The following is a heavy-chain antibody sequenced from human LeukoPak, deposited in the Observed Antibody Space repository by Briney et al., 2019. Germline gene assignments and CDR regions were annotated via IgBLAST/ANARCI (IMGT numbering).Heavy chain of an antibody. V-gene: IGHV4-59*08. CDR1: GGSISSYY. CDR2: IYYSGST. J-gene: IGHJ6*02. D-gene: IGHD2-15*01. CDR3: ARLPPEYIVVVRAREDYYYGMDV. Sequence: SETLSLTCPVSGGSISSYYWSWIRQPPGKGLEWIGYIYYSGSTNYNTSLKSRVTISVDTSKNQFSLKLTSLTAADTAVYYCARLPPEYIVVVRAREDYYYGMDVWGQGTTVTVSS.